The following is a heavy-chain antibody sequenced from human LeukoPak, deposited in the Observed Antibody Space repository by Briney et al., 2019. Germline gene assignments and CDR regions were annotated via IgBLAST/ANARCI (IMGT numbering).Heavy chain of an antibody. D-gene: IGHD2-2*01. Sequence: GGSLRLSCAASGFTVSNNYMNWVRQAPGKGLEWVSIIYSGGDTYYADSVEGRFTISRDNSKNTLYLQMNSLRAEDTAVYFCARRTPPDYWGQGTLVTVSS. J-gene: IGHJ4*02. V-gene: IGHV3-66*01. CDR2: IYSGGDT. CDR3: ARRTPPDY. CDR1: GFTVSNNY.